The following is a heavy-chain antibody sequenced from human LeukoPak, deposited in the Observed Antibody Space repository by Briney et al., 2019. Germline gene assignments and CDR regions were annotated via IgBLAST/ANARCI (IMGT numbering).Heavy chain of an antibody. J-gene: IGHJ5*02. D-gene: IGHD6-6*01. V-gene: IGHV4-34*01. CDR1: GGSFSGYY. CDR2: INHSGST. CDR3: ARGRRAFGQLVRGWFDP. Sequence: SETLSLTCAVYGGSFSGYYWSWIRQPPGKGLEWIGEINHSGSTNYNPSLKSRVTISVDTSKNQFSLKLSSVTAADTAVYYCARGRRAFGQLVRGWFDPRGQGTLVTVSS.